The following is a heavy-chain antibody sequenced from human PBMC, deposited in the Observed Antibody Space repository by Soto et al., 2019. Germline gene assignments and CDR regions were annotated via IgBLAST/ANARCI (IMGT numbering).Heavy chain of an antibody. J-gene: IGHJ4*02. V-gene: IGHV4-59*01. CDR3: ARVGWTTVGYYFDY. Sequence: QVQLQESGPGLVKPSETLSLTCTVSGGSISSYYWSWIRQPPGQGLEWIGYIYYSGSTNYNPSLKSRVTISVDTSKNQFSLKLSSVTAADTAVYYCARVGWTTVGYYFDYWGQGTLVTVSS. D-gene: IGHD4-17*01. CDR2: IYYSGST. CDR1: GGSISSYY.